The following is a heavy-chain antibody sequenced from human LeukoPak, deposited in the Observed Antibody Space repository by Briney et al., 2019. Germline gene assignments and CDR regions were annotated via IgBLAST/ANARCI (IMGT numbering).Heavy chain of an antibody. CDR3: ARAFRRRITIFGVVPYNWFDP. J-gene: IGHJ5*02. D-gene: IGHD3-3*01. CDR1: GYTFTSYG. V-gene: IGHV1-18*01. Sequence: ASVKVSCKASGYTFTSYGISWVRQAPGQGLEWMGWISAYNGNTNYAQKLQGRVTMTTDTSTSTAYMELRSLRSDDTAVYYCARAFRRRITIFGVVPYNWFDPWGQGTLVTVSS. CDR2: ISAYNGNT.